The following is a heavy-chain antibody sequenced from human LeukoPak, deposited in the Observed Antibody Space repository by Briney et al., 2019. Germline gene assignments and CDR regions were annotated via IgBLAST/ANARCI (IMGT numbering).Heavy chain of an antibody. D-gene: IGHD1-26*01. Sequence: GGSLRLSCAVSGLTFSYAWMTWVRQAPGKGLEGVGRIKSKADGGTADYAALVKGRFTISRDDSKNTLYLQMNSLKSEDTAVYYCTTANNGSYFDWGQGTLVTVSS. CDR2: IKSKADGGTA. J-gene: IGHJ4*02. CDR3: TTANNGSYFD. V-gene: IGHV3-15*01. CDR1: GLTFSYAW.